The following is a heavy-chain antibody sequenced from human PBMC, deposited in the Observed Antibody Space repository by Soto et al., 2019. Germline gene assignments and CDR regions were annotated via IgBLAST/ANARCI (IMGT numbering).Heavy chain of an antibody. D-gene: IGHD3-22*01. Sequence: GGSLRLSCAASGFTFSSYWMHWVRQAPGKGLVWVSRINSDGSSTSYADSVKGRFTISRDNAKNTLYLQMNSLRAEDTAVYYCAKERWGYYYDSSGYPNDAFDIWGQGTMVTVSS. J-gene: IGHJ3*02. CDR2: INSDGSST. CDR1: GFTFSSYW. V-gene: IGHV3-74*01. CDR3: AKERWGYYYDSSGYPNDAFDI.